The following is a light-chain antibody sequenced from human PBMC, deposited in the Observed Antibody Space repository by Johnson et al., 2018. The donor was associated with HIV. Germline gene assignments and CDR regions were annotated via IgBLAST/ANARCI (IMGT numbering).Light chain of an antibody. CDR2: DNN. CDR3: GTWDSSLILYV. V-gene: IGLV1-51*01. J-gene: IGLJ1*01. Sequence: QSVLTQPPSVSAAPGQKVTISCSGSSSNIGNNYVSWYQQLPGTAPKLLIYDNNKRPSGIPDRFSGSKSGTSATLGIPGLQPGDEADYYCGTWDSSLILYVFGTGTKVTVL. CDR1: SSNIGNNY.